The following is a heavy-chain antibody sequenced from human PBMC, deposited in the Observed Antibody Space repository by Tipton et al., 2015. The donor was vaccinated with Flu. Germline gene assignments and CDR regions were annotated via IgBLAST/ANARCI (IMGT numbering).Heavy chain of an antibody. CDR2: IYYSGKS. CDR3: ARGIGGWYSIDL. CDR1: GGSISSFY. D-gene: IGHD6-19*01. J-gene: IGHJ5*02. V-gene: IGHV4-59*01. Sequence: LRLSCTVSGGSISSFYWNWIRQPPGKGLEWIGYIYYSGKSNYNPSLKSRVAISLDTSKNHFSLQLSFVTAADTAVYYCARGIGGWYSIDLWGHGTLVTVSS.